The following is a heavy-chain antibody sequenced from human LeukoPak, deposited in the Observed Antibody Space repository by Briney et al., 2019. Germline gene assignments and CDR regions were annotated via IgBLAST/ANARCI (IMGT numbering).Heavy chain of an antibody. CDR1: GFTFDDYA. CDR2: ISGDGGST. J-gene: IGHJ6*02. V-gene: IGHV3-43*02. D-gene: IGHD3-10*01. CDR3: AKDWVGSGSYSSPLGMDV. Sequence: GGSLRLSCAASGFTFDDYAMHWVRQAPGKGLEWVSLISGDGGSTYYADSVKGRFTISRDNSKNSLYLQMNSLRTEDTALYYCAKDWVGSGSYSSPLGMDVWGQGTTVTVSS.